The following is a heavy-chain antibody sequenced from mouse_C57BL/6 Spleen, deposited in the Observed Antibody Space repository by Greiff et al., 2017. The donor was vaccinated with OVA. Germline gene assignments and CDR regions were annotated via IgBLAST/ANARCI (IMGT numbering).Heavy chain of an antibody. J-gene: IGHJ2*01. D-gene: IGHD2-4*01. V-gene: IGHV3-6*01. CDR3: ARGYDYYVDY. CDR2: ISYDGSN. Sequence: EVHLVESGPGLVKPSQSLSLTCSVTGYSIPRGYYWNWIRQFPGNKLEWMGYISYDGSNNYHPSLKNRISITRDPSKKQFFLKWNSVTTEDTATYYCARGYDYYVDYWGQGTTLTVSS. CDR1: GYSIPRGYY.